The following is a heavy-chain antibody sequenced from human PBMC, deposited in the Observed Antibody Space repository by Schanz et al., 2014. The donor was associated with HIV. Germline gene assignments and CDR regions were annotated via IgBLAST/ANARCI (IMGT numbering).Heavy chain of an antibody. CDR1: GFTFKTYW. CDR2: IKLDGSEK. J-gene: IGHJ5*02. CDR3: ARDYHWNWFDP. Sequence: EGQLVESGGGLVQPGGSLRLSCAASGFTFKTYWMSWVRQAPGKGLEWLANIKLDGSEKYYEDSVKGRFTISRDNTKNSLYLQMNSLRAEDTAVYYCARDYHWNWFDPWGQGTLVTVSS. D-gene: IGHD1-20*01. V-gene: IGHV3-7*01.